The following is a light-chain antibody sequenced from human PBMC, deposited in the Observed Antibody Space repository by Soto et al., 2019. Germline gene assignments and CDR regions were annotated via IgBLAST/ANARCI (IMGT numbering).Light chain of an antibody. V-gene: IGKV3D-15*01. CDR3: LQYHNLWA. J-gene: IGKJ1*01. Sequence: EIVLTQSPATLSSFPGDRVTLSCRASQAVNTRLAWYQHRPGQAPRLLIYLASNRAAGVPARFSGSGSGTEFTLTISSLQSEDFTVYSCLQYHNLWAFGQGTKVDI. CDR1: QAVNTR. CDR2: LAS.